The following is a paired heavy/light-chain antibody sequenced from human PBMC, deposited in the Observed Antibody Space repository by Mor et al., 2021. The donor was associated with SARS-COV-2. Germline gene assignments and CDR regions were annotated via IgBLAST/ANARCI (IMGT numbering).Light chain of an antibody. CDR1: RSNVGAGYS. CDR3: QSYDPSLSGSV. V-gene: IGLV1-40*01. J-gene: IGLJ1*01. Sequence: QSVLTQPPSVSGAPGQTVTISCTGSRSNVGAGYSVHWYQHLPGTAPKLLIHGNDKRPSEVPDRFSGSKSGTSASLAITGLQAEDEGDYYCQSYDPSLSGSVFGTGTKVTVL. CDR2: GND.
Heavy chain of an antibody. CDR3: AKDLGAGFVVTPTAILGPGAFDL. D-gene: IGHD1-26*01. J-gene: IGHJ3*01. CDR1: GFNFRSYG. CDR2: IYYDGTNK. Sequence: QVQLLQSGGGVVQPGRSLRLSCVGSGFNFRSYGMHWVRQTPGKGLEWVAVIYYDGTNKYYVDSVKGRFTISRDNSKKTLYLELNSLRVEDTAVYYCAKDLGAGFVVTPTAILGPGAFDLWGLGTVVTVSS. V-gene: IGHV3-30*18.